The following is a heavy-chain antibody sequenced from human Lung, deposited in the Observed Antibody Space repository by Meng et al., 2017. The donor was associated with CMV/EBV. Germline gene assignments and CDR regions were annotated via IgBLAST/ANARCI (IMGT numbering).Heavy chain of an antibody. D-gene: IGHD3-3*01. CDR2: IYYSGST. CDR1: GCPIRSYN. Sequence: SETLSLXXPVSGCPIRSYNWSWIRQPPGKGLEWIGYIYYSGSTNYNPSLKSRVPISVDTSKNQFSLKLSSVTAADTAVYYCPRDPAASIFGVVTNEGYFDYWGQGXPVTVSS. J-gene: IGHJ4*02. CDR3: PRDPAASIFGVVTNEGYFDY. V-gene: IGHV4-59*01.